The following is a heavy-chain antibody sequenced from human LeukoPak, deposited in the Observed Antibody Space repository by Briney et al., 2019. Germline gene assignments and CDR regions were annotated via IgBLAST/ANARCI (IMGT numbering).Heavy chain of an antibody. CDR1: GGSISSKSYY. D-gene: IGHD3-10*01. CDR2: IYHSGST. CDR3: ARGSRGGFDP. J-gene: IGHJ5*02. Sequence: SETLSLTCTVSGGSISSKSYYWSWIRQPPGKGLEWIGYIYHSGSTYYNPSLKSRVTISVDRSKNQFSLKLSSVTAADTAVYYCARGSRGGFDPWGQGTLVTVSS. V-gene: IGHV4-30-2*01.